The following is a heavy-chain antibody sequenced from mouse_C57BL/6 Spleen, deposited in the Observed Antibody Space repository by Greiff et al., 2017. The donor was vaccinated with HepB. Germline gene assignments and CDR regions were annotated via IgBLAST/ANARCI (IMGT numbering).Heavy chain of an antibody. CDR3: ARRTTVVATYYAMDY. CDR2: IDPSDSYT. V-gene: IGHV1-59*01. Sequence: QVQLQQPGAELVRPGTSVKLSCKASGYTFTSYWMHWVKQRPGQGLEWIGVIDPSDSYTNYNQKFKGKATLTVDTSSSTAYMQLSSLTSEDSAVYYCARRTTVVATYYAMDYWGQGTSVTVAS. CDR1: GYTFTSYW. J-gene: IGHJ4*01. D-gene: IGHD1-1*01.